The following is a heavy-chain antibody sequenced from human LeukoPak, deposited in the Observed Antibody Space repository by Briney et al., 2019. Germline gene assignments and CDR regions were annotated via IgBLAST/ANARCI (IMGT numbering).Heavy chain of an antibody. Sequence: SETLSLTCSLSGDYISSSSYYWGWIRQPPGKGLEWIGEIYYSGSTYYNASLKSRVSISIDTSNNHFSLRLSSLTAVDTALYYCARRRYYDSTGYLDWGRGTLVTVSS. CDR2: IYYSGST. CDR1: GDYISSSSYY. D-gene: IGHD3-22*01. J-gene: IGHJ1*01. CDR3: ARRRYYDSTGYLD. V-gene: IGHV4-39*02.